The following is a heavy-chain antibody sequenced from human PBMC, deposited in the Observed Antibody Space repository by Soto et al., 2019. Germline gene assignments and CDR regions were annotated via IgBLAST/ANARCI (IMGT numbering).Heavy chain of an antibody. CDR1: GFTFSSYS. Sequence: GSLRLSCAASGFTFSSYSMNWVRQAPGKGLEWISYITSSSDIVQYADSVKGRFTISRDNAKSSLYLQMNSLRAEDTAVYYCARDLLWAFDIWGQGTMVTVSS. CDR2: ITSSSDIV. J-gene: IGHJ3*02. V-gene: IGHV3-48*01. CDR3: ARDLLWAFDI.